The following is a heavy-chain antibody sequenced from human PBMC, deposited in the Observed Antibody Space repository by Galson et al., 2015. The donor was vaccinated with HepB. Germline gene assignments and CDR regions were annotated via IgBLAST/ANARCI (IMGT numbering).Heavy chain of an antibody. CDR3: ARENGYTYGNYYYYYGMDV. CDR2: ISSSSSYI. Sequence: SLRLSCAASGLTFSSYSMNWVRQAPGKGLEWVSSISSSSSYIYYADSVKGRFTISRDNAKNSLYLQMNSLRAEDTAVYYCARENGYTYGNYYYYYGMDVWGQGTTVTVSS. V-gene: IGHV3-21*01. D-gene: IGHD5-18*01. CDR1: GLTFSSYS. J-gene: IGHJ6*02.